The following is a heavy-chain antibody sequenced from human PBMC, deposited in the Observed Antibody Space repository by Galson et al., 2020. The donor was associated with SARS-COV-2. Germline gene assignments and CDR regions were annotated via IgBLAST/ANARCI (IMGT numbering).Heavy chain of an antibody. CDR3: APWREGYSSRYLQH. CDR2: ISSSSSYI. V-gene: IGHV3-21*01. CDR1: GFTFSSYS. D-gene: IGHD6-13*01. Sequence: KIGESLKISCAASGFTFSSYSMNWVRQAPGKGLEWVSSISSSSSYIYYADSVKGRFTISRDNAKNSLYLQMNSLRAEDTAGYYCAPWREGYSSRYLQHWGQGTLGTVSS. J-gene: IGHJ1*01.